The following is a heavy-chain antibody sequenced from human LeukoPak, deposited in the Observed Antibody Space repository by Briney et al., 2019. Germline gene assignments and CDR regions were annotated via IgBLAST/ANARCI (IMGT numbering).Heavy chain of an antibody. J-gene: IGHJ5*02. CDR1: GGSISSYY. V-gene: IGHV4-59*08. CDR2: IYYSGST. D-gene: IGHD3-22*01. CDR3: ARSLHYYDSSGYYPNWFDP. Sequence: SETLSLTCTVSGGSISSYYWSWIRQPPGKGLEWIGYIYYSGSTNYSPSLKSRVTISVDTSKNQFSLKLSSVTAADTAVYYCARSLHYYDSSGYYPNWFDPWGQGTLVTVSS.